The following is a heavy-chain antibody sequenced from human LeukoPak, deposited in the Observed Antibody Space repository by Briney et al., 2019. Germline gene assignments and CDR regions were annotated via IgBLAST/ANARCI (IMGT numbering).Heavy chain of an antibody. CDR3: ARGAAGSYSGIDY. J-gene: IGHJ4*02. CDR2: ISSSSSYI. V-gene: IGHV3-21*01. Sequence: GGSLRLSCAASGFTFSSHSMNWVRQAPGKGLEWVSSISSSSSYIYYADSVKGRFTISRDNAKNSLYLQMNSLRAEDTAVYYCARGAAGSYSGIDYWGQGTLVTVSS. CDR1: GFTFSSHS. D-gene: IGHD6-13*01.